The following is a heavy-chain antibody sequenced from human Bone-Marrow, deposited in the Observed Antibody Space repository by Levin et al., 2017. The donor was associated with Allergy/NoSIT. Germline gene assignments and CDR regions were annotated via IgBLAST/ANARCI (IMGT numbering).Heavy chain of an antibody. J-gene: IGHJ2*01. D-gene: IGHD5-24*01. CDR2: IIPILTTS. CDR3: AREGVMATGPRPYWNFDL. CDR1: GGSFSSYA. V-gene: IGHV1-69*01. Sequence: KISCKASGGSFSSYAITWVRQAPGHGLEWMGGIIPILTTSNYAQKFQDRVTFTANESTSTAFMELTSLTSEDTAVYYCAREGVMATGPRPYWNFDLWGRGTLVTVSS.